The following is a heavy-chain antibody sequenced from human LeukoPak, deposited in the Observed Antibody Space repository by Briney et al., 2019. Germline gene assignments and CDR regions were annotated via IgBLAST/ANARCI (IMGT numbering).Heavy chain of an antibody. Sequence: TSETLSLTCTVSGGSISSGGYYWSWIRQHPGKGLEWIGYIYYSGSTYYNPSLKSRVTISVDTSKNQFSLKLSSVTAADTAVYYCARVRSIVVAPYDAFDILGQGTMVTVSS. CDR2: IYYSGST. V-gene: IGHV4-31*03. D-gene: IGHD3-22*01. CDR3: ARVRSIVVAPYDAFDI. CDR1: GGSISSGGYY. J-gene: IGHJ3*02.